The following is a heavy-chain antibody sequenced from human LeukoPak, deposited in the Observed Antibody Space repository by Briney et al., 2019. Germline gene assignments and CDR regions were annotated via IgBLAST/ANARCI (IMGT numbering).Heavy chain of an antibody. D-gene: IGHD6-19*01. V-gene: IGHV5-51*01. J-gene: IGHJ3*02. CDR3: ARHGTLDIAVAGTDAFDI. CDR1: GYSFTNYW. CDR2: IYPGDSDT. Sequence: GESLKISCKGSGYSFTNYWIVWVRQMPGKGLEWMGIIYPGDSDTRYSPSFQGQVTISADKSISTAYLQWSSLKASDTAMYYCARHGTLDIAVAGTDAFDIWGQGTMVTVSS.